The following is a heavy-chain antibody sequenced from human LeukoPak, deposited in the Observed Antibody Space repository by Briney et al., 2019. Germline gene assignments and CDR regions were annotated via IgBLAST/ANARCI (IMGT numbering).Heavy chain of an antibody. V-gene: IGHV1-69*05. J-gene: IGHJ6*03. D-gene: IGHD2-15*01. CDR2: IIPIFGTA. Sequence: ASVKVSCKASGGTFSSYAISWVRQAPGRGLEWMGRIIPIFGTANYAQKFQGRVTITTDESTSTAYMELSSLRSEDTAVYYCAREKDCSGGSCYPLTRYYYYMDVWGKGTTVTVSS. CDR1: GGTFSSYA. CDR3: AREKDCSGGSCYPLTRYYYYMDV.